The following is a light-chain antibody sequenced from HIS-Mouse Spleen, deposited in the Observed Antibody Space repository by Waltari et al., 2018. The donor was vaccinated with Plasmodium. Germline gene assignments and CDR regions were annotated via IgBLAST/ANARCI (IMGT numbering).Light chain of an antibody. Sequence: DIQMTQSPSTLSASVGDRVTITCRASQSISSWLAWYQQKPGKAPKLLIYKASSLESGVPSMISGRGSVTAFTLTISSLQPDDFATYYCQQYNSYSWTFGQGTKVEIK. V-gene: IGKV1-5*03. CDR1: QSISSW. J-gene: IGKJ1*01. CDR3: QQYNSYSWT. CDR2: KAS.